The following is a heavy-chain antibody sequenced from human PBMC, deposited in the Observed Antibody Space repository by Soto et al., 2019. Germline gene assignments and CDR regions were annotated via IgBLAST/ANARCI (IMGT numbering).Heavy chain of an antibody. CDR1: GFSLSTSGVG. CDR2: IYWDDDK. D-gene: IGHD3-22*01. CDR3: AHSATYYYDSSGSLFYY. V-gene: IGHV2-5*02. Sequence: QITLKESGPPLVKPTQTLTLTCTFSGFSLSTSGVGVGWIRQPPGKALEWLALIYWDDDKRYSPSLKSRLTITKDTSKNQVVLTMTNMDPVDTATYYCAHSATYYYDSSGSLFYYWGQGTLVTVSS. J-gene: IGHJ4*02.